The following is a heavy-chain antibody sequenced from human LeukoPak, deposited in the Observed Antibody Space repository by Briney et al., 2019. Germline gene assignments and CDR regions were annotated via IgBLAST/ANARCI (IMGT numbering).Heavy chain of an antibody. CDR3: AKLIGDPSD. Sequence: PGGSLRLSCAAYGFTFSSSAMSWVRQAPGKGLQWVSAISGSGTNTYYADSVKGRFTISRDNSKNTLYLQMNSLRAEDAAIYYCAKLIGDPSDWGQGTLVTVSS. CDR1: GFTFSSSA. D-gene: IGHD7-27*01. CDR2: ISGSGTNT. J-gene: IGHJ4*02. V-gene: IGHV3-23*01.